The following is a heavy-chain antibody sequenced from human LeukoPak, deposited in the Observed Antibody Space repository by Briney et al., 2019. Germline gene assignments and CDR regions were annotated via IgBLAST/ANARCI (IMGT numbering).Heavy chain of an antibody. CDR2: INHSGST. CDR3: ARAVIAVAGIGFDY. D-gene: IGHD6-19*01. V-gene: IGHV4-34*01. CDR1: GGSFSGYY. Sequence: SETLSLTCAVYGGSFSGYYWSWIRQPPGKGLEWIGEINHSGSTNYNPSLKSRVTISVDTSTNQFSLKLSSVTAADTAVYYCARAVIAVAGIGFDYWGQGTLVTVSS. J-gene: IGHJ4*02.